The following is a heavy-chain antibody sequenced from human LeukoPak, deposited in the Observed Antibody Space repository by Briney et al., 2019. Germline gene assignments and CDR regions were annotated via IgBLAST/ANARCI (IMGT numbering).Heavy chain of an antibody. Sequence: GGSLRLSCAASGFTFSSYAMSWVRQAPGKGLEWVAVISYEASNKFYADSVKGRFTISRDNSKNTLSLQMNSLRAEDTAVYYCARDQVGLENWGQGTLVTVSS. CDR1: GFTFSSYA. J-gene: IGHJ4*02. CDR2: ISYEASNK. V-gene: IGHV3-30*04. CDR3: ARDQVGLEN.